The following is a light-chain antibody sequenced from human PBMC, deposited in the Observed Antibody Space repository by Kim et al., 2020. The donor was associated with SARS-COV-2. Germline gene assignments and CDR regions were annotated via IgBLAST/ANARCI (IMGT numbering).Light chain of an antibody. V-gene: IGLV1-51*01. CDR3: GAWDSSLSEFL. Sequence: QSVLTQPPSVSAAPGQKVTISCSGGSSNIGTNYVSWYQHLPGTAPKVLIYDNTRRPSGIPARFSGSKSGTSATLVITGLQTGDEVDYYCGAWDSSLSEFLFGGGTQLTVL. CDR2: DNT. CDR1: SSNIGTNY. J-gene: IGLJ2*01.